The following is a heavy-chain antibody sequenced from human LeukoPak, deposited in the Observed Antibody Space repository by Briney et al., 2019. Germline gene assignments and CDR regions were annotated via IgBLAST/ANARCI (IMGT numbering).Heavy chain of an antibody. D-gene: IGHD2-2*02. J-gene: IGHJ2*01. CDR1: GGSFSGYY. Sequence: PSETLSLTCAVYGGSFSGYYWSWIRQPPGKGLEWIGEINHSGSTNYNPSLKSRVTISVDTSKNQFSLKLSSVTAADTAVYYCARGLVVPAAILYFDLWGRGTLVTVS. CDR3: ARGLVVPAAILYFDL. CDR2: INHSGST. V-gene: IGHV4-34*01.